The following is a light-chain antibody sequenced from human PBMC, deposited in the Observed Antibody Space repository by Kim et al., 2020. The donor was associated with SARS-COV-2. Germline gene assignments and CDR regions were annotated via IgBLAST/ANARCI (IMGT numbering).Light chain of an antibody. Sequence: SSELTQDPAVSVALGQTVRITCQGDSLRSYYASWYQQKPGQAPVLVIYGKNNRPSGIPDRFSGSSSGNTASLTITGALAEDEADYYCNSRDSSGNHPVVF. J-gene: IGLJ2*01. CDR2: GKN. CDR3: NSRDSSGNHPVV. CDR1: SLRSYY. V-gene: IGLV3-19*01.